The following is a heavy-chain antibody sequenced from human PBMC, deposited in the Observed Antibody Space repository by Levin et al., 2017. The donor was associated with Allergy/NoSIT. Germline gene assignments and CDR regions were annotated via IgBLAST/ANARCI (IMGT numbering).Heavy chain of an antibody. D-gene: IGHD5-12*01. J-gene: IGHJ4*02. CDR3: AIYSGYDQPFDY. Sequence: GESLKISCKASGYTFTSYGISWVRQAPGQGLEWMGWISAYNGNTNYAQKLQGRVTMTTDTSTSTAYMELRSLRSDDTAVYYCAIYSGYDQPFDYWGQGTLVTVSS. CDR1: GYTFTSYG. CDR2: ISAYNGNT. V-gene: IGHV1-18*01.